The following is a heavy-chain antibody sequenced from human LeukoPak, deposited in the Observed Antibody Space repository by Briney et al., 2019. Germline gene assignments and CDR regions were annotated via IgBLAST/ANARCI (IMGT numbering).Heavy chain of an antibody. D-gene: IGHD2-21*01. CDR2: ISGSGGST. CDR3: AKDTGLWPNLYYFDY. Sequence: GGSLRPSCAASGFTFSSYAMSWVRQAPGKGLEWVSAISGSGGSTYYADSVKGRFTISRDNSKNTLYLQMNSLRAEDTAVYYCAKDTGLWPNLYYFDYWGQGTLVTVSS. V-gene: IGHV3-23*01. CDR1: GFTFSSYA. J-gene: IGHJ4*02.